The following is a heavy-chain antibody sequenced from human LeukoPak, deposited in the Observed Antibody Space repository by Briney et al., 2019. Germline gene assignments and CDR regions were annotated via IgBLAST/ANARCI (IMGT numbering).Heavy chain of an antibody. J-gene: IGHJ4*02. V-gene: IGHV4-39*01. CDR2: IHYSGST. Sequence: NPSETLSLTCTVSGGSISSSTYYWGWIRQPPGKGLEWIGTIHYSGSTYYNPSLKSRVTISVDTSKNQFSLKLSSVTAADTAVYYCTRGGDYDSSGYLLHYWGQGTLVTVSS. CDR1: GGSISSSTYY. D-gene: IGHD3-22*01. CDR3: TRGGDYDSSGYLLHY.